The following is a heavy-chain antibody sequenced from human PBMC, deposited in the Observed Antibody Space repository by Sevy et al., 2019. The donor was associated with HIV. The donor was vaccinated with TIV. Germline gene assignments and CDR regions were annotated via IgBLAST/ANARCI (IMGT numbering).Heavy chain of an antibody. D-gene: IGHD3-22*01. CDR1: GFTFRIYA. Sequence: GLSLRLSCTTSGFTFRIYAMSWVRQAPGKGLEWVSAISGSGSSTYYADSVKGRFTISRDNSKNTLYLQMNSLRAEVTALFYCAKEGGSHYDTSGSFDDWGQGTRVTVSS. CDR3: AKEGGSHYDTSGSFDD. CDR2: ISGSGSST. V-gene: IGHV3-23*01. J-gene: IGHJ4*02.